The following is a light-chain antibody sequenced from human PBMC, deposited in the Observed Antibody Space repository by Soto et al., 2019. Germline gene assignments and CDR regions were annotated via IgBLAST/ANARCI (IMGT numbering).Light chain of an antibody. J-gene: IGKJ3*01. CDR2: LGS. V-gene: IGKV2-28*01. Sequence: DIVMTQSPLSLPVTPGEPASISCRSSQSLLHSNGYNYLDWYLQKPGQSPQLLIYLGSNRASGVPDRFSGSGSGTDFTLKISRVEAEHVGVYYCMQALQTPLVTFGPGTKVDLK. CDR1: QSLLHSNGYNY. CDR3: MQALQTPLVT.